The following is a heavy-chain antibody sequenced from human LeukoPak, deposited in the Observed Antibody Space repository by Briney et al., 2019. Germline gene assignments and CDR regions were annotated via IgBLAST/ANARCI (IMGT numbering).Heavy chain of an antibody. J-gene: IGHJ4*02. Sequence: GGSLRLSCAASGFNFYDYTLHWVRQAPGKGPEWVSLITRDGVTTIYADSVKGRFTISRDTSKNSLSLQMNSLRTEDTALYFCATERSRYFDYWGQGTLVTVSS. V-gene: IGHV3-43*01. D-gene: IGHD3-16*01. CDR3: ATERSRYFDY. CDR2: ITRDGVTT. CDR1: GFNFYDYT.